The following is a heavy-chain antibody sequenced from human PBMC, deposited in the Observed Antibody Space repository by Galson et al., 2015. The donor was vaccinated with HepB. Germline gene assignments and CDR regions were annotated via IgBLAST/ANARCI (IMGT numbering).Heavy chain of an antibody. V-gene: IGHV3-30*03. D-gene: IGHD5-24*01. J-gene: IGHJ4*02. CDR3: ARDPVEMATIPLDY. CDR2: ISYDGSNK. Sequence: SLRLSCAASGFTFSSYSMNWVRQAPGKGLEWVAVISYDGSNKYYADSVKGRFTISRDNSKNTLYLQMNSLRAEDTAVYYCARDPVEMATIPLDYWGQGTLVTVSS. CDR1: GFTFSSYS.